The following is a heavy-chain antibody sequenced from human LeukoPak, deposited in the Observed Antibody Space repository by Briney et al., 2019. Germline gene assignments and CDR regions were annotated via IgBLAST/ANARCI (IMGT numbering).Heavy chain of an antibody. CDR1: GYTFTGYY. D-gene: IGHD3-3*01. CDR2: INPNSGGT. V-gene: IGHV1-2*02. J-gene: IGHJ4*02. CDR3: ARGIADYDFWSGYYYYFDY. Sequence: ASVKVSCKASGYTFTGYYMHWVRQARGQGLEWMGWINPNSGGTNYAQKFQGRVTMTRDTSISTAYMELSRLRSDDTAVYYCARGIADYDFWSGYYYYFDYWGQGTLVTVSS.